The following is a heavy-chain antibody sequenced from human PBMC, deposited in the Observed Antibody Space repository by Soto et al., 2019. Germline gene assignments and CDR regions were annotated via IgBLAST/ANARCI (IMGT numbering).Heavy chain of an antibody. CDR2: IYYSRST. CDR1: GGSISSGGYY. D-gene: IGHD3-3*01. CDR3: ARDSHYDVWSGPSRGYYYYGMDV. J-gene: IGHJ6*02. Sequence: QVQLQESGPGLVKPSQTLSLTCTVSGGSISSGGYYWSWIRQHPGKGLEWIGYIYYSRSTYYNPFLKSRVTISVDTSKNQVCLKLSSVTAADTAVYYCARDSHYDVWSGPSRGYYYYGMDVRGQGTTVTVSS. V-gene: IGHV4-31*03.